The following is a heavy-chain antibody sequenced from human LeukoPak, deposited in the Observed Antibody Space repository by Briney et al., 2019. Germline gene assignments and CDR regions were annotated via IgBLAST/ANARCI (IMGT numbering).Heavy chain of an antibody. CDR3: ARNVYTLY. D-gene: IGHD5/OR15-5a*01. CDR1: GFTFSSYW. J-gene: IGHJ4*02. V-gene: IGHV3-7*03. CDR2: INRDGSDK. Sequence: GGSLRLSCAASGFTFSSYWMSWVRQAPGKGLEWVANINRDGSDKYYVDSVKGRFTISRDNAKNSLYQQMNSLRAEDTAVYYCARNVYTLYWGQGTLVTVSS.